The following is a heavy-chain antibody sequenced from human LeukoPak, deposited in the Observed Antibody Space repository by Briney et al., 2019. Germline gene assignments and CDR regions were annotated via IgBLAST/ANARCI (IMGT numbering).Heavy chain of an antibody. V-gene: IGHV4-61*01. CDR3: ARERANAFDI. D-gene: IGHD5-12*01. CDR1: GGSISSGNFY. Sequence: NTSETLSLTCTVSGGSISSGNFYWSWIRQHPGEGLEWIAYMHYSGSTNYNPSLKSRVTISVVTSKNQFSLKLSSVTAADTAVYYCARERANAFDIWGQGTMVTVSS. J-gene: IGHJ3*02. CDR2: MHYSGST.